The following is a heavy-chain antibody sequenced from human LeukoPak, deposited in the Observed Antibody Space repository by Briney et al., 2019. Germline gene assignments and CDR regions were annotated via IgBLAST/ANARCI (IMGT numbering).Heavy chain of an antibody. V-gene: IGHV4-4*02. Sequence: SETLSLTCTVSGGSIISSTWWSWVRQPPGKGLEWIGEIFHGGNTNYNPSLKSRVVVSIDKSKNQFSLKLTSVTAADTAVYYCATLDYWGQGTLVTVSS. CDR2: IFHGGNT. CDR3: ATLDY. J-gene: IGHJ4*02. CDR1: GGSIISSTW.